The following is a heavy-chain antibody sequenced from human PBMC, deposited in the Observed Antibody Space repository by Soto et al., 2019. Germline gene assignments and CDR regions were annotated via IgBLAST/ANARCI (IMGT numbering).Heavy chain of an antibody. D-gene: IGHD3-22*01. CDR2: ISAYNGNT. Sequence: ASVKVSCKASGYTFTSYGISWVRQAPGQGLEWMGWISAYNGNTNYAQKLQGRVTMTTDTSTSTAYMELRSLRSDDTAVYYCARVYDSSGYYLYYYFDYWGQGTLVTVSS. J-gene: IGHJ4*02. CDR1: GYTFTSYG. CDR3: ARVYDSSGYYLYYYFDY. V-gene: IGHV1-18*01.